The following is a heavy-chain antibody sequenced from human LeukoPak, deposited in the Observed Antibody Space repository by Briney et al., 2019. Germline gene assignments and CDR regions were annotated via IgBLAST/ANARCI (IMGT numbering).Heavy chain of an antibody. Sequence: PSETLSLTGTVSGGSISSSSYYWGWNRQPPGKGLEWIVSIYYSGSTYYNPSLKSRVTISVDTSKNQFSLKLSSVTAADTAVNYCARDLVTVTKGFDIWGQGTMVSVSS. CDR2: IYYSGST. CDR1: GGSISSSSYY. D-gene: IGHD4-17*01. V-gene: IGHV4-39*07. CDR3: ARDLVTVTKGFDI. J-gene: IGHJ3*02.